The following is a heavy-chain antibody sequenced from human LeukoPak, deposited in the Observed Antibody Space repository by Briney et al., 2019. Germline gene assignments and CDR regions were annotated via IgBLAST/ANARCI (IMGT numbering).Heavy chain of an antibody. CDR2: IRYDGGNK. CDR1: GFTFSSYG. D-gene: IGHD2-15*01. J-gene: IGHJ4*02. Sequence: GSLRLSCAASGFTFSSYGMHWVRQAPGKGLEWVAFIRYDGGNKYYADSVKGRFTISRDNSKNTLYLQMNSLRAEDTAVYYCAKIGIGYCSGGSCYPFDYWGQGTLVTVSS. CDR3: AKIGIGYCSGGSCYPFDY. V-gene: IGHV3-30*02.